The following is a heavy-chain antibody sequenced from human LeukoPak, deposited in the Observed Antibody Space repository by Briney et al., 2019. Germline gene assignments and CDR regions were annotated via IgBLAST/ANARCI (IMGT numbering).Heavy chain of an antibody. J-gene: IGHJ4*02. CDR1: GFTFSSYA. CDR3: ARDLLGPGDSSGWEFDY. V-gene: IGHV3-30-3*01. Sequence: PGGSLRLSCAASGFTFSSYAMHWVRQAPGKGLEWVAVISYDGSNKYYADSVKGRFTISRDNSKNTLYLQMNSLRAEDTAVYYCARDLLGPGDSSGWEFDYWGQGTLVTVSS. CDR2: ISYDGSNK. D-gene: IGHD6-19*01.